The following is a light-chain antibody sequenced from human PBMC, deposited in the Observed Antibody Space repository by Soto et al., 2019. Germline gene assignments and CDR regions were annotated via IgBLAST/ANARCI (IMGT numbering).Light chain of an antibody. CDR3: RKYGSSGT. CDR2: HAS. Sequence: EILLPPFPGTLSFSTGERATLSCSASQSVTSSSLAWYQQKVGRAPRGLIYHASSRATGIPDRLSGSGSWADFTLTISRLEPEDFAVYYCRKYGSSGTYGQGTKL. CDR1: QSVTSSS. V-gene: IGKV3-20*01. J-gene: IGKJ1*01.